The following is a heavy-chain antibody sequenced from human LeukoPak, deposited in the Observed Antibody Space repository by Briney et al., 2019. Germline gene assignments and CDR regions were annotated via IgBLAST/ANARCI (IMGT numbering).Heavy chain of an antibody. Sequence: ASVKVSCKASGYTFTGYYMHWVRQAPGQGLEWMGWINPNSGGTNYAQKFQGRVTMTRDTSISTAYMEPSRLRSDDTAVYYCASPQGAGHYFDYWGQGTLVTVSS. CDR2: INPNSGGT. J-gene: IGHJ4*02. V-gene: IGHV1-2*02. CDR1: GYTFTGYY. D-gene: IGHD6-19*01. CDR3: ASPQGAGHYFDY.